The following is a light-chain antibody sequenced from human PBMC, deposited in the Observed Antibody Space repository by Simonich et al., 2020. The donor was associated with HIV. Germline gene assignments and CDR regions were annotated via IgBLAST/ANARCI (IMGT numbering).Light chain of an antibody. CDR2: KAS. J-gene: IGKJ4*01. CDR3: QQYNSYSVT. V-gene: IGKV1-5*03. CDR1: QSISSW. Sequence: DIQMTQSPSTLSASVEDRVTITCRASQSISSWLAWYQQKPGKAPKLLIYKASNLETGVPSRFSGSGSGTEFTLTISSLQPDDFATYYCQQYNSYSVTFGGGTKVEIK.